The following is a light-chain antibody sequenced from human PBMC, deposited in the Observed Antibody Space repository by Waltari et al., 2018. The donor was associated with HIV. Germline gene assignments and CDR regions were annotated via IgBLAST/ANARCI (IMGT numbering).Light chain of an antibody. V-gene: IGLV1-51*01. Sequence: QSVLTQPPSVSATPGQKVTISCSGSSANIATTYVSWYQHFPGTVPKVLIYDNHKRSSGIPDRFSGSKSGTSATLDISGLQTGDEAHYYCGTWDTSLIAWIFGTGTKVTVL. CDR3: GTWDTSLIAWI. CDR2: DNH. CDR1: SANIATTY. J-gene: IGLJ1*01.